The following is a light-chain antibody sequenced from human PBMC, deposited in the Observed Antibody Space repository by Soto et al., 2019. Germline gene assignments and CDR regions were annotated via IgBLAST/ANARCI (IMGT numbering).Light chain of an antibody. CDR2: GAS. V-gene: IGKV3-15*01. Sequence: EIVMTQSPVTLSVSPGERATLSGRASQTVRSNVAWYQQIPGQVPRLLIYGASTRATGIPARFSGSGSGTEFTPTISSLQSEDFAVYYCQQYNYWPPFTFGEGTKVEIK. J-gene: IGKJ4*01. CDR3: QQYNYWPPFT. CDR1: QTVRSN.